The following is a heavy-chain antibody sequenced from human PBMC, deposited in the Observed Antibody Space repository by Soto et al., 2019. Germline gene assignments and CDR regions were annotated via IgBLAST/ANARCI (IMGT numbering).Heavy chain of an antibody. Sequence: GGSLRLSCAASGFTFSSYGMHWVRQAPGKGLEWVAVIWYDGSNKYYADSVKGRFTISRDNSKNTLYLQMNSLRAEDTAVYYCARAKIDYYGSGSFPHNWFHPWGQGTLVTVSS. J-gene: IGHJ5*02. V-gene: IGHV3-33*01. CDR1: GFTFSSYG. CDR3: ARAKIDYYGSGSFPHNWFHP. D-gene: IGHD3-10*01. CDR2: IWYDGSNK.